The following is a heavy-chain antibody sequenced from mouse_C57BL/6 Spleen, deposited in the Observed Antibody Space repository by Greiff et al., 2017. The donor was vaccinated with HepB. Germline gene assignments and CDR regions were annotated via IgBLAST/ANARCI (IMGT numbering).Heavy chain of an antibody. V-gene: IGHV1-82*01. D-gene: IGHD1-1*01. CDR2: IYPGDGVT. Sequence: VQLVESGPELVKPGASVKISCKASGYAFSSSWMNWVKQRPGKGLEWIGRIYPGDGVTNYNGKFKGKATLTADKSSSTAYMQRSSLTSEESAVYFCAPYYYGSSCGYFDVWGTGTTVTDAS. CDR3: APYYYGSSCGYFDV. J-gene: IGHJ1*03. CDR1: GYAFSSSW.